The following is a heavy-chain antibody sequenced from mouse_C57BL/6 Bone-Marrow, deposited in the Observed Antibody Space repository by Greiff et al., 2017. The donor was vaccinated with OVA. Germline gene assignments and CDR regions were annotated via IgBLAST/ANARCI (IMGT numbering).Heavy chain of an antibody. V-gene: IGHV1-72*01. CDR1: GYTFTSYW. CDR3: ARYYYGSSRDYYAMDD. J-gene: IGHJ4*01. Sequence: QVQLKQPGAELVKPGASVKLSCKASGYTFTSYWMHWVKQRPGRGLEWIGRIDPNSGGTKYNEKFKSKATLTVDKPSSTAYMQLSSLTAEDSAVYYCARYYYGSSRDYYAMDDWGQGTSVTVSS. CDR2: IDPNSGGT. D-gene: IGHD1-1*01.